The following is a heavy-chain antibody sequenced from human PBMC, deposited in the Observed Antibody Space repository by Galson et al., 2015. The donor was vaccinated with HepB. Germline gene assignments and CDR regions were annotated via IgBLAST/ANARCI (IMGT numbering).Heavy chain of an antibody. CDR3: ARHCGAGGLCWYDP. Sequence: SETLSLTCNVSGGSISGYYWSWIRQPPGKGLEWIAYMHSNGITHYNPSLRSRVTISVDTSKNQFSLKLSSVTAADTAVYYCARHCGAGGLCWYDPWGQGTQVTVSS. V-gene: IGHV4-59*08. J-gene: IGHJ5*02. CDR1: GGSISGYY. CDR2: MHSNGIT. D-gene: IGHD2/OR15-2a*01.